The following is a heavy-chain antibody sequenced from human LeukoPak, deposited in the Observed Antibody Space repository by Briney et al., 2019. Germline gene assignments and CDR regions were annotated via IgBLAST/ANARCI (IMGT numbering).Heavy chain of an antibody. CDR1: GYTFTSYA. Sequence: ASVKVSCKASGYTFTSYAMHWVRQAPGQRLEWMGWINAGNGNTKYSQKFQGRVTITRDTSASTAYMELRSLRSDDTAVYYCARGGIRAAGPPHLDYWAREPWSPSPQ. CDR2: INAGNGNT. J-gene: IGHJ4*02. CDR3: ARGGIRAAGPPHLDY. D-gene: IGHD6-13*01. V-gene: IGHV1-3*01.